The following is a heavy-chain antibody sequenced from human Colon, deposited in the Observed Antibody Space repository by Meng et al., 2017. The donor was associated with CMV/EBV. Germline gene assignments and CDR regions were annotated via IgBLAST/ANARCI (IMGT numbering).Heavy chain of an antibody. CDR2: VIPVLGVA. CDR3: ARDMGIVIPTAIGTSDI. D-gene: IGHD2-21*02. CDR1: GGTFSDYT. Sequence: VKVSCKASGGTFSDYTINWVRQASGQGLEWMGRVIPVLGVANYAQKFQGRLTITADKSTGTAYMDLSSLKSEDTAVYYCARDMGIVIPTAIGTSDIWGQGTKVTVSS. J-gene: IGHJ3*02. V-gene: IGHV1-69*10.